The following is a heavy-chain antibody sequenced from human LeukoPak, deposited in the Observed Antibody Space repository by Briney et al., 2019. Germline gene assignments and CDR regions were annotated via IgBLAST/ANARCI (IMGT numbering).Heavy chain of an antibody. V-gene: IGHV4-59*08. D-gene: IGHD1-14*01. J-gene: IGHJ3*02. CDR1: GWSFNDYY. CDR2: ISYTGGET. Sequence: SETLSLTCAVYGWSFNDYYWSWIRQPPGKGLEWIGYISYTGGETNYNPSLKSRLTISVDTSKNQFSLMLTSVTAADTAVYYCARQPGGTAAFDIWAQGTMVTVSS. CDR3: ARQPGGTAAFDI.